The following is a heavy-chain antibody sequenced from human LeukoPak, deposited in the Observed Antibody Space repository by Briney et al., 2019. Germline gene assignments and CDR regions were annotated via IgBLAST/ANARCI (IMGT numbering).Heavy chain of an antibody. D-gene: IGHD3-16*01. CDR1: GFTFSSYG. CDR2: ISYDGSNK. Sequence: GRSLRLSCAASGFTFSSYGMHWVRQAPGKGLEWVAVISYDGSNKYYADSVKGRFTISRDNSKNTLYLQTNSLRAEDTAVYYCANWGDYDYVWGSYEQDRKHEDYWGQGTLVTVSS. CDR3: ANWGDYDYVWGSYEQDRKHEDY. J-gene: IGHJ4*02. V-gene: IGHV3-30*18.